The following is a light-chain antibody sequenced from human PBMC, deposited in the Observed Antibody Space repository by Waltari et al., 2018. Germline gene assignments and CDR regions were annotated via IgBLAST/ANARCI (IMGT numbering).Light chain of an antibody. CDR3: CSYTPGNNVI. CDR1: NSDVGLYDR. CDR2: EVI. J-gene: IGLJ2*01. V-gene: IGLV2-18*02. Sequence: QSALTQPPSVSGSPGQSVTISCTGTNSDVGLYDRVSWYQQFPGTAPKLIFYEVINRPSGVPDRFAGSKSGNTTSLTISGLQPEDDADYYCCSYTPGNNVIFGGGTKVTVL.